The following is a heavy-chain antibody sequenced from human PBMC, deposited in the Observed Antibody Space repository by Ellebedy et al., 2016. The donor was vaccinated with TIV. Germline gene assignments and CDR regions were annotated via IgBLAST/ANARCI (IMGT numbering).Heavy chain of an antibody. CDR2: INPTSGST. D-gene: IGHD1-26*01. CDR3: ARGNIVGATGKYDY. CDR1: GYTFTNYF. J-gene: IGHJ4*02. V-gene: IGHV1-46*01. Sequence: ASVKVSCKASGYTFTNYFMHWVRQAPGQGLEWIGLINPTSGSTTYAQKFQDRVTMTRGTSTSTVYMMLSSLRSEDTAVYYCARGNIVGATGKYDYWGQGALVTVSA.